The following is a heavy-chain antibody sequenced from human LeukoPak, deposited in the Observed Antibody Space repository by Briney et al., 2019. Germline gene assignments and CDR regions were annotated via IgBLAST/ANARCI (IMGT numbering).Heavy chain of an antibody. V-gene: IGHV4-59*01. D-gene: IGHD1-7*01. CDR2: IYYSGST. CDR3: ARDNWNYGSSMDV. Sequence: PSETLSLTCTVSGGSISSYYWNWIRRPPGKGLEWIGYIYYSGSTNYNPSLKSRITISVDTSKNQFSLKLSSVTAADTAVYYCARDNWNYGSSMDVWGQGTTVTVSS. J-gene: IGHJ6*02. CDR1: GGSISSYY.